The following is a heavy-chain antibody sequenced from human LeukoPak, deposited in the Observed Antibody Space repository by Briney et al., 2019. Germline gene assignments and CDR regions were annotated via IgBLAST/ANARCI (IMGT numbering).Heavy chain of an antibody. CDR3: ARTHYDFWSGYYDY. V-gene: IGHV1-18*01. Sequence: ASVKVSCKASGYSFTSFGISWVRQAPGQGLEWMGWASAYNDNTNYAQKFQGRVTMTTDTSASTVYMELRSLRSDDTAVYYCARTHYDFWSGYYDYWGQGTLVTVSS. D-gene: IGHD3-3*01. J-gene: IGHJ4*02. CDR1: GYSFTSFG. CDR2: ASAYNDNT.